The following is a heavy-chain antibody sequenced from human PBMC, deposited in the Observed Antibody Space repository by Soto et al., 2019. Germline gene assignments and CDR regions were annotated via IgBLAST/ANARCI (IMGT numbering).Heavy chain of an antibody. J-gene: IGHJ4*02. CDR1: GGSISSGGYY. D-gene: IGHD2-8*02. CDR2: ISYSGST. CDR3: ARDKITGLFDY. Sequence: SETLSLTCTVSGGSISSGGYYWSWIRQHPGTGLEWIGYISYSGSTNYNPSLKSRVTISIDTSKNQFSLRLTSVTAADTAVYYCARDKITGLFDYWGQGTLVTVSS. V-gene: IGHV4-31*03.